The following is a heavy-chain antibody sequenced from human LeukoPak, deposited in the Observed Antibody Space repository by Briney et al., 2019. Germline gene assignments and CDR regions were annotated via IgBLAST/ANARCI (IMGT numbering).Heavy chain of an antibody. V-gene: IGHV3-9*01. CDR3: AKSREYYYYYGMDV. J-gene: IGHJ6*02. Sequence: GRSLRLSCAASGITFDDYAMHWVRQAPGKGLEWVSGISWNSGSIGYADSVKGRFTISRDNAKNSLYLQMNSLRAEDTALYYCAKSREYYYYYGMDVWGQGTTVTVSS. CDR1: GITFDDYA. CDR2: ISWNSGSI.